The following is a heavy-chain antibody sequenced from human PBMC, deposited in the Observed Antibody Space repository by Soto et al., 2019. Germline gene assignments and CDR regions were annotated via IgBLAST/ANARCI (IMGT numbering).Heavy chain of an antibody. CDR1: GGSVSSDAYS. D-gene: IGHD6-19*01. Sequence: QVQLQESGPGLVKPSGTLSLTCSVSGGSVSSDAYSWRWLRQPPGKTLEWIGFILSGGGTSTNPSLRSRLSISVDTSRNQFSLRLTSVTASDTGVYFCSKGFSSGWYVDSWGRGTLVTVSS. CDR3: SKGFSSGWYVDS. V-gene: IGHV4-61*08. J-gene: IGHJ4*02. CDR2: ILSGGGT.